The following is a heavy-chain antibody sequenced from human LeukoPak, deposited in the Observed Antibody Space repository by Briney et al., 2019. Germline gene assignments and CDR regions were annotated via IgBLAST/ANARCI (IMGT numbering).Heavy chain of an antibody. J-gene: IGHJ4*02. CDR1: GFTFSSYA. CDR3: TRDEAAATD. V-gene: IGHV3-23*01. Sequence: PGGSLRLSCAVSGFTFSSYAMTWVRQAPGKGLEWVSGVSGNSEMTNYADSVKGRFTISRDNAKNSLYLQMNSLRAEDTAIYYCTRDEAAATDWGQGTLVTVSS. CDR2: VSGNSEMT. D-gene: IGHD6-13*01.